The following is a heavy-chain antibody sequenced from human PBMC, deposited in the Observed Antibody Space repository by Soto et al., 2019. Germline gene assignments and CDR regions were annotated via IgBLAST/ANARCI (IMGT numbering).Heavy chain of an antibody. Sequence: QVRLQESGPGLVKPSETLSLTCTVSGGSISPSYWNWVRQPPGKRPEWIGCIYYTGKTHYDPSLTSSTTTSRDTSKNQFSLELTSVTAADAAMYFCAAALDHNKVGYWGQGTLVTVSS. CDR2: IYYTGKT. J-gene: IGHJ4*02. V-gene: IGHV4-59*01. CDR3: AAALDHNKVGY. CDR1: GGSISPSY. D-gene: IGHD2-2*03.